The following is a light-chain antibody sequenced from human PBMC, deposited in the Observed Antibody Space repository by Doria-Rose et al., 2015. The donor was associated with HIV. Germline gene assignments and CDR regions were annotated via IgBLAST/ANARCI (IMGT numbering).Light chain of an antibody. V-gene: IGKV3-20*01. CDR2: DGS. CDR3: HQYGTSWT. J-gene: IGKJ1*01. Sequence: TQSPGTLSLSPGERATLSCRASQRFSSTYLAWYQQKPGQAPSLLIYDGSTRATRIPDRISARGSGTDFTLTVNRLEPEDFALYYCHQYGTSWTFGQGTKVEI. CDR1: QRFSSTY.